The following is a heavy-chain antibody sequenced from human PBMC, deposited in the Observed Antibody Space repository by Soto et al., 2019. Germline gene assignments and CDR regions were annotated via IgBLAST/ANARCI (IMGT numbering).Heavy chain of an antibody. CDR1: GFTVSSNY. CDR2: IYSGGST. Sequence: EVQLVESGGGLVQPGGSLRLSCAASGFTVSSNYMSWVRQAPGKGLEWVSVIYSGGSTYYADSVKGRFTISRHNSKNTXXLQMNSLRAEDTAVYYCARENRGSSWSYYYYGMDVWGQGTTVTVSS. J-gene: IGHJ6*02. V-gene: IGHV3-53*04. CDR3: ARENRGSSWSYYYYGMDV. D-gene: IGHD6-13*01.